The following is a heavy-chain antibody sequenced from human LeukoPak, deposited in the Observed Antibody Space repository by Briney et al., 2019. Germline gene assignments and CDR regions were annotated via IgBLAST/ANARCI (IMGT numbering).Heavy chain of an antibody. Sequence: SETLSLTCTVSGGSISSYYWSWIRQPAGKGLEWIGRIYTSGSTNYNPSLKSRVTMSVDTSKNQFSLKLSSVTAADTAVYYCARDPRKGSGSYYRYFGLWGRGTLVTVSS. V-gene: IGHV4-4*07. CDR3: ARDPRKGSGSYYRYFGL. J-gene: IGHJ2*01. CDR2: IYTSGST. CDR1: GGSISSYY. D-gene: IGHD1-26*01.